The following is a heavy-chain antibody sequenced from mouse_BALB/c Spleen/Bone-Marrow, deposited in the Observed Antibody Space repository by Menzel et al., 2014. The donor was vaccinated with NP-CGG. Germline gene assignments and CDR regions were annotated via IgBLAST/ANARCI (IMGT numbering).Heavy chain of an antibody. J-gene: IGHJ2*01. V-gene: IGHV14-3*02. CDR3: SRGTRYYFDY. Sequence: VQLQQSGAELVKPGASVKLSCTTSGFNIKDTYIHWVKRRPEQGLDWIGRIDPADDTTIYDPKFQDKATITTDTSSSMAYLQLSSLTSEDAAVYFCSRGTRYYFDYWGQGTTLTVSS. D-gene: IGHD1-1*01. CDR1: GFNIKDTY. CDR2: IDPADDTT.